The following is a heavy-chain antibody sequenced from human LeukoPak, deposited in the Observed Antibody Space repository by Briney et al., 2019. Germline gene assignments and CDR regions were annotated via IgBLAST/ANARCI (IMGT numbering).Heavy chain of an antibody. Sequence: SETLSLTCTVSGGSINSYYWGWIRQPPGKGLEWIATIYSGVSTYYNPSLRSRVTISVETPKNLFSLKLKSVTAADTAVYYCARFPPPIMIPGDYYYGLEVWGQGITANVS. V-gene: IGHV4-39*07. CDR2: IYSGVST. CDR3: ARFPPPIMIPGDYYYGLEV. J-gene: IGHJ6*02. D-gene: IGHD3-16*01. CDR1: GGSINSYY.